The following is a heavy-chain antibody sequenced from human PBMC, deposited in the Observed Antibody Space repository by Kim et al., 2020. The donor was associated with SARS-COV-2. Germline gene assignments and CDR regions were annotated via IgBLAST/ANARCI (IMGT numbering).Heavy chain of an antibody. CDR2: IKSESDGGTI. D-gene: IGHD6-25*01. J-gene: IGHJ4*02. CDR1: GFIFSNAW. Sequence: GGSLRLSCVGSGFIFSNAWMSWVRQAPEKGLEWVGRIKSESDGGTIDHAEPLEGRFTISRDDSKNTLYLQMDGLRTEDTGVYYCTTDQEGAAAADLDYWGQGTLVTVSS. CDR3: TTDQEGAAAADLDY. V-gene: IGHV3-15*01.